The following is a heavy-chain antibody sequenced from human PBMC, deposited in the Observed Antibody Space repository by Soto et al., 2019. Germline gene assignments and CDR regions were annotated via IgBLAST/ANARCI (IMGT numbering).Heavy chain of an antibody. Sequence: GEALKISCKGSGYSFTSYWIGWVRPMPGKSLEWVGIIYPGDSDTRYSPSFQGQVTISADKSISTAYLQWSSLKASDTAMYYCAGGGVRGVITRTRDYYGMDVWGQGTTVTVSS. D-gene: IGHD3-10*01. CDR3: AGGGVRGVITRTRDYYGMDV. J-gene: IGHJ6*02. CDR2: IYPGDSDT. V-gene: IGHV5-51*01. CDR1: GYSFTSYW.